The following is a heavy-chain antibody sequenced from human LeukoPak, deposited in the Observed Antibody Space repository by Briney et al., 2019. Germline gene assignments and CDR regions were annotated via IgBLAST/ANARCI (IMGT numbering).Heavy chain of an antibody. CDR2: ISPYNGNT. CDR3: ARVQILTGYYPYYFDY. CDR1: GYTFISYG. Sequence: ASVKVSCKASGYTFISYGISWVRQAPGQGLEWMGWISPYNGNTNYAQKLQGRVTMATDTSTSTAYMELRSLRSDDTAVYYCARVQILTGYYPYYFDYWGQGTLVTVSS. J-gene: IGHJ4*01. V-gene: IGHV1-18*01. D-gene: IGHD3-9*01.